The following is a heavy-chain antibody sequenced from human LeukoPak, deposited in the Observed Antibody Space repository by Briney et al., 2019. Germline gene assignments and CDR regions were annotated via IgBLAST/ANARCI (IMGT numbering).Heavy chain of an antibody. J-gene: IGHJ4*02. CDR3: VRGYCSISTCRRLDY. CDR1: GYSFSSYW. V-gene: IGHV5-51*01. D-gene: IGHD2-2*01. CDR2: IYPGDSDT. Sequence: GESLKISCKGSGYSFSSYWIGWVRQMPGKDLEWMGIIYPGDSDTRYSPSFQGQVTISADKSITTAYLQWSSLKASDTAMYYCVRGYCSISTCRRLDYWGQGTLVTVSS.